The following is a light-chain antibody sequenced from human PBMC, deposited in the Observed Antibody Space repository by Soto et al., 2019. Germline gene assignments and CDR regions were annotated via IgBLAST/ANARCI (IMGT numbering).Light chain of an antibody. CDR2: EVT. CDR3: SSYTTAYTQV. CDR1: SNDVGYYNY. J-gene: IGLJ3*02. Sequence: QSALSQPASVSGSPGQSITISCTGTSNDVGYYNYVSWYQQHPGQAPKLMISEVTTRPSGVSDRFSGSKSGNTASLTISRLQAEDEAHYYCSSYTTAYTQVFGGGTKVTVL. V-gene: IGLV2-14*01.